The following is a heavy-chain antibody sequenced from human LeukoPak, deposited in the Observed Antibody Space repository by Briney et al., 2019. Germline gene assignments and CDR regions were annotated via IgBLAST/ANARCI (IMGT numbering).Heavy chain of an antibody. J-gene: IGHJ3*02. CDR1: GFTFSDYY. CDR2: ISSGGSTI. V-gene: IGHV3-11*01. D-gene: IGHD2-21*01. CDR3: AISPSTRILWWWPDI. Sequence: PGGSLRLSCAASGFTFSDYYMTWIRQAPGKGLEWVSYISSGGSTIYYADSVKGRFTISRDNSKNTLYLQMNSLRAEDTAVYYCAISPSTRILWWWPDIWGQGTMVTVSS.